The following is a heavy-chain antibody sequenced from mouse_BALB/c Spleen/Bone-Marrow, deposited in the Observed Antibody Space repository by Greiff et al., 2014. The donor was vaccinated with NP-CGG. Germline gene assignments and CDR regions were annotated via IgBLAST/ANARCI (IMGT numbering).Heavy chain of an antibody. CDR3: ARHESYGNYLYFDV. V-gene: IGHV1-62-2*01. J-gene: IGHJ1*01. CDR2: FYPGSGSI. Sequence: VQLQESGAGLVKPGASVKLSCKASGYTFTEHIIHWVKQRSGQGLEWIGWFYPGSGSIKYNEKFKDKATLTADKSSSTVYMELSRLTSEDSAVYFCARHESYGNYLYFDVWGAGTTVTVSS. D-gene: IGHD2-10*02. CDR1: GYTFTEHI.